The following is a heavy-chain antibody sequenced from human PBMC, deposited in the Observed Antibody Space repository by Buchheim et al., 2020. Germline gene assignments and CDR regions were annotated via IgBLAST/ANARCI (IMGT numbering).Heavy chain of an antibody. CDR2: ISGSGGST. CDR3: ARNIRDIVVVPAAKKVGAFDI. D-gene: IGHD2-2*01. Sequence: EVQLVESGGGLVQPGGSLRLSCAASGFTFSSYAMSWVRQAPGKGLEWVSAISGSGGSTYYADSVKVRFTLSRSNSKTTLYLQMNSLRAEDTAVYYCARNIRDIVVVPAAKKVGAFDIWGQGT. J-gene: IGHJ3*02. CDR1: GFTFSSYA. V-gene: IGHV3-23*04.